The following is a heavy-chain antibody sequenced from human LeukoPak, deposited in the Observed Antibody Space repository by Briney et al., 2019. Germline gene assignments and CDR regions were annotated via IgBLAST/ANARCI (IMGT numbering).Heavy chain of an antibody. CDR1: GFTFSTYS. J-gene: IGHJ4*02. CDR2: ISSRSSHI. CDR3: ATSPGGPAPIDY. Sequence: GGSLRLSCAASGFTFSTYSMSWVRQAPGKGLEWVSSISSRSSHIYYADSVKGRFIISRDNAKNSLYLQMNSLRAEDTAVYYCATSPGGPAPIDYWGQGTLVTVSS. D-gene: IGHD1-14*01. V-gene: IGHV3-21*01.